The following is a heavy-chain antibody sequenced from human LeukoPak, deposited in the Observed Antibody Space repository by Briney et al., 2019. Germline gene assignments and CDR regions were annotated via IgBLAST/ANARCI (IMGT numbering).Heavy chain of an antibody. D-gene: IGHD6-13*01. V-gene: IGHV4-31*03. Sequence: SETLSLTCTVSGGSISSGGYYWSWIRQHPGKGLEWIGYIYYSGSTYYNPSLKSRVTISVDTSKNQFSLKLSSVTAADTAVYYCARGVSTAGTDPFDIWGQGTMVTVSS. CDR3: ARGVSTAGTDPFDI. J-gene: IGHJ3*02. CDR1: GGSISSGGYY. CDR2: IYYSGST.